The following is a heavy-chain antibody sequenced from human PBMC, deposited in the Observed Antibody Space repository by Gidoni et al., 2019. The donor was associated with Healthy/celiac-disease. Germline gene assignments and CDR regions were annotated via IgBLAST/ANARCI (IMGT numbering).Heavy chain of an antibody. CDR1: GFTVSSNY. J-gene: IGHJ4*02. V-gene: IGHV3-53*02. Sequence: EVQLVETGGGLIQPGGSLRLSCAASGFTVSSNYMSWVRQAPGKGLEWVSVIYSGGSTYYADSVKCRFTISRDNSKNTLYLQMNSLRAEDTAVYYCARDIYGTGYFDYWGQGTLVTVSS. CDR3: ARDIYGTGYFDY. CDR2: IYSGGST. D-gene: IGHD3-10*01.